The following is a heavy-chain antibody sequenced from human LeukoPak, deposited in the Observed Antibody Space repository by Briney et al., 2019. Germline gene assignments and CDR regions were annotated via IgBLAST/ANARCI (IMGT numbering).Heavy chain of an antibody. V-gene: IGHV1-2*02. CDR1: GYTFTGYY. CDR3: AADMTAVAGYWYFDL. Sequence: ASVKVSCKASGYTFTGYYMHWVRQAPGQGLEWMGWINPNSGGTNYAQKFQGRVTMTRDTSISTAYMELSSLRSEDTAVYYCAADMTAVAGYWYFDLWGRGTLVTVSS. J-gene: IGHJ2*01. D-gene: IGHD6-19*01. CDR2: INPNSGGT.